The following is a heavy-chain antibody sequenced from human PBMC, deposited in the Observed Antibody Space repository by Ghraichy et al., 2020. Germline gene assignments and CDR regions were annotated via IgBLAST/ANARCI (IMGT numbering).Heavy chain of an antibody. J-gene: IGHJ5*02. V-gene: IGHV4-34*01. Sequence: ETLSLTCAVYGGSFSGYYWSWIRQPPGKGLEWIGEINHSGSTNYNPSLKSRVTISVDTSKNQFSLKLSSVTAADTAVYYCARKRMVRGVIITWGNWFDPWGQGTLVTVSS. CDR2: INHSGST. D-gene: IGHD3-10*01. CDR1: GGSFSGYY. CDR3: ARKRMVRGVIITWGNWFDP.